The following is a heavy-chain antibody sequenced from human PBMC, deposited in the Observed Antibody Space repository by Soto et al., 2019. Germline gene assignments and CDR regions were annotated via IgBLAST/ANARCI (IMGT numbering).Heavy chain of an antibody. CDR2: IIPIFGTA. CDR3: ARDGGRHSAGIDY. CDR1: GGTFSSYS. J-gene: IGHJ4*02. V-gene: IGHV1-69*01. D-gene: IGHD1-26*01. Sequence: QVQLVQSGAEVKKPGSSVKVSCKASGGTFSSYSINWVRQAPGQGLEWMGEIIPIFGTANYAQKFQGRVTITADESTSTASMELSSLRSEDTAVYYCARDGGRHSAGIDYWGQGTLVTVSS.